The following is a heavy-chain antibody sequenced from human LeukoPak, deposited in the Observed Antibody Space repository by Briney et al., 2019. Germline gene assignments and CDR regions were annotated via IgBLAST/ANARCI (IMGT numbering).Heavy chain of an antibody. D-gene: IGHD3-10*01. Sequence: SEPLSLTCTVSGGSLSGGDYYWSWLRQPPGKALEWIGYIYYSGSTYYNPSLKSRVTISVDTSKNQFSLKLSSVTAADTAVYYCASEVTMVRGRGVDYWGQGTLVTVSS. V-gene: IGHV4-30-4*01. CDR1: GGSLSGGDYY. J-gene: IGHJ4*02. CDR2: IYYSGST. CDR3: ASEVTMVRGRGVDY.